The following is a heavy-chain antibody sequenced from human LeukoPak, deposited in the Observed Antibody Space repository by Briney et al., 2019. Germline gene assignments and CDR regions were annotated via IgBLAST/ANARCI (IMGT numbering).Heavy chain of an antibody. Sequence: PGGSLRLSCTASGFTFIRYGMHWVRQAPGKGLGWVAFIRDDGTDRYYADSVQGRFTISRDSSKNTLFLQMKSLRADDTAVYYCARGVLRGLDYFYMDVWGNGTTVTVSS. J-gene: IGHJ6*03. D-gene: IGHD2-8*01. CDR2: IRDDGTDR. CDR3: ARGVLRGLDYFYMDV. CDR1: GFTFIRYG. V-gene: IGHV3-30*02.